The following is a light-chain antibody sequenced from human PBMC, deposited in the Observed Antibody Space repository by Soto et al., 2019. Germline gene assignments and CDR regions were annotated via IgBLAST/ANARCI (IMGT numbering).Light chain of an antibody. CDR3: HHYVNWPLS. CDR2: GAS. CDR1: RGIGNT. V-gene: IGKV3-15*01. J-gene: IGKJ4*01. Sequence: EIVMTQSPATLSLSPGEGATLSCRASRGIGNTLAWYQQKPGQTPRLLIYGASVRATGVPSRFTGSGSGTELTLTSSSLQPADFALYYCHHYVNWPLSFGGGTKVESK.